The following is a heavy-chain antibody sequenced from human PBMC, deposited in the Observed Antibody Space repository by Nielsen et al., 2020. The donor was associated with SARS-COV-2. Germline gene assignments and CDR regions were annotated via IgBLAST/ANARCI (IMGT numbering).Heavy chain of an antibody. CDR1: GGTFSSYA. Sequence: SVKVSCKASGGTFSSYAISWVRQAPGQGLEWMGGIIPIFGTANYAQKFQGRVTITADESTSTAYMELSSLRSEDTAVYYCAGGGTELDPEDTSDYGMDVWGQGTTVTVSS. CDR2: IIPIFGTA. J-gene: IGHJ6*02. V-gene: IGHV1-69*13. D-gene: IGHD1-1*01. CDR3: AGGGTELDPEDTSDYGMDV.